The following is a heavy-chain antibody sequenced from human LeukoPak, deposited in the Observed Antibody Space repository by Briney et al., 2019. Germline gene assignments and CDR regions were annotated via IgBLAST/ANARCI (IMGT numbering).Heavy chain of an antibody. J-gene: IGHJ4*02. CDR1: GFSLSRYW. Sequence: GGSLRLSCAASGFSLSRYWMSWVRQAPGQGLEWVANIGKDGSGNHYADSVTGRFTISRDNAKNSLYLQMNSLRADDTAVYYCARDLDYYATDYWGQGTLVTVSS. D-gene: IGHD3/OR15-3a*01. CDR2: IGKDGSGN. CDR3: ARDLDYYATDY. V-gene: IGHV3-7*01.